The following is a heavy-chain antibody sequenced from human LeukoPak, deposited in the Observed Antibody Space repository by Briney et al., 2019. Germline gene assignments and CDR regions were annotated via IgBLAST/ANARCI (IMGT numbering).Heavy chain of an antibody. CDR3: ANDLSGDDCSSTSCYISWFDP. D-gene: IGHD2-2*02. CDR1: GFTFSSYA. Sequence: GGSLRLSCAASGFTFSSYAMSWVRQAPGKGLEWVSAISGSGGSTYYADSVKGRFTISRDNSKNTLYLQMNSLRAEDTAVYYRANDLSGDDCSSTSCYISWFDPWGQGTLVTVFS. V-gene: IGHV3-23*01. J-gene: IGHJ5*02. CDR2: ISGSGGST.